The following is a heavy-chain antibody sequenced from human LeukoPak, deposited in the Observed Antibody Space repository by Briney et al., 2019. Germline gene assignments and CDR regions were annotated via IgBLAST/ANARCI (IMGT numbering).Heavy chain of an antibody. J-gene: IGHJ5*02. V-gene: IGHV4-39*07. CDR2: IYYTGTT. CDR3: ARDSIRVQTGTTP. Sequence: SETLSLTCTVFGGSMNINNYYWAWIRQPPGKGLEWIGSIYYTGTTYYNPSLNCRVTISVDTSKNQFSLRLTSVTAADTAVYYCARDSIRVQTGTTPWGRGTLVTVSS. D-gene: IGHD1-1*01. CDR1: GGSMNINNYY.